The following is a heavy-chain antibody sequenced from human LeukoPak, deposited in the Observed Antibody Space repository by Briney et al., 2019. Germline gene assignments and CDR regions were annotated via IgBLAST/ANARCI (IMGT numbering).Heavy chain of an antibody. CDR3: AFAPITIFGVVDAFDI. CDR1: GYTFTSYG. V-gene: IGHV1-18*01. D-gene: IGHD3-3*01. Sequence: ASVTVSCKASGYTFTSYGISWVRQAPGQGLEWMGWISAYNGNTNYAQKLLGRVTMTTDTSTSTAYMELRSLRSDDTAVYYCAFAPITIFGVVDAFDIWGQGTMVTVSS. J-gene: IGHJ3*02. CDR2: ISAYNGNT.